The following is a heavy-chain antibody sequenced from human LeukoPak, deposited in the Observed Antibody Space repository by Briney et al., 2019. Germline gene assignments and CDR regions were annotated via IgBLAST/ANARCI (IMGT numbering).Heavy chain of an antibody. CDR2: IYYSGST. CDR3: ARDPVGCCSSTSCYMGAFDI. Sequence: SETLSLTCTVSGGSISSGGYYWSWIRQHPGKGLEWIGYIYYSGSTYYNPSLKSRVTISVDTSKNQFSLKLSSVTAADTAVYYCARDPVGCCSSTSCYMGAFDIWGQGTMVTVSS. D-gene: IGHD2-2*02. CDR1: GGSISSGGYY. V-gene: IGHV4-31*03. J-gene: IGHJ3*02.